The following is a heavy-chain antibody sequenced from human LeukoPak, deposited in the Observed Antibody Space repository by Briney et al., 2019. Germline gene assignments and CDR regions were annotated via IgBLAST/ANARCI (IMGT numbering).Heavy chain of an antibody. CDR1: GFTFSTYY. D-gene: IGHD7-27*01. V-gene: IGHV3-21*01. Sequence: PGGSLRLSCAASGFTFSTYYMNWVRQAPGKGLEWVSFITGSSSYIYYTDSVKGRFTNSRDNSKNTLYLQMNSLRPEDTAVYYCAKDGEGAAASYYFDYWGQGTLVTVFS. CDR3: AKDGEGAAASYYFDY. CDR2: ITGSSSYI. J-gene: IGHJ4*02.